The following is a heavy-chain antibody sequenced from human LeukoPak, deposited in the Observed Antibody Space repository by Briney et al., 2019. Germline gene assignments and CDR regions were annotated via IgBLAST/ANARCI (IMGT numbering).Heavy chain of an antibody. CDR2: IHYTGST. D-gene: IGHD6-13*01. CDR1: GGSISSYY. CDR3: ARGDRQLASFDY. V-gene: IGHV4-59*01. Sequence: SETLSLTCTVSGGSISSYYWSWIRQPPGKGLEWIGNIHYTGSTNYNPSLKSRVTISVDTSKNQFSLKLSSVTAADTAVYYCARGDRQLASFDYWGQGTLVTVSS. J-gene: IGHJ4*02.